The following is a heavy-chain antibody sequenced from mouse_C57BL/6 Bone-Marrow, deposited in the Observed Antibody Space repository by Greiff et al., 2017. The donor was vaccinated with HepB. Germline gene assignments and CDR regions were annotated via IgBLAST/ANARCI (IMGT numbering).Heavy chain of an antibody. CDR2: IYPGSGST. CDR1: GYNFTSYW. CDR3: ARRDYGSSFYFDY. D-gene: IGHD1-1*01. V-gene: IGHV1-55*01. J-gene: IGHJ2*01. Sequence: QVQLQQSGPELVKPGASVKISCKASGYNFTSYWITWVKQRPGQGLEWIGDIYPGSGSTNYNEKFKSKATLTVDTSSSTAYMQLSSLTSEDSAVYYCARRDYGSSFYFDYWGQGTTLTVSS.